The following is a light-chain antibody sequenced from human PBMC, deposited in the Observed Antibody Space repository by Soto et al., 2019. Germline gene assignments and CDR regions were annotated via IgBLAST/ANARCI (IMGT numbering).Light chain of an antibody. CDR3: CSYAGAYTWL. Sequence: QSALTQPRSVSGSPGHSVTISCTGSSTDVGTYSYVSWYQHHPGKAPKLIISDVNERPSGVPDRFSGSKSGNTASLTISGLQAEDEADYYCCSYAGAYTWLFGGGTKLTVL. V-gene: IGLV2-11*01. CDR2: DVN. J-gene: IGLJ3*02. CDR1: STDVGTYSY.